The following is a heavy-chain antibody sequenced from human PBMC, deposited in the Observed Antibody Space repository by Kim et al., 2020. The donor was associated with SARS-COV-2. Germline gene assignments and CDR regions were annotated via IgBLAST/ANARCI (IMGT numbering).Heavy chain of an antibody. CDR3: ARDMRGHSPHFDY. V-gene: IGHV4-61*01. CDR1: GGSVSSGSYY. D-gene: IGHD6-13*01. Sequence: SETLSLTCTVSGGSVSSGSYYWSWIRQPPGKGLEWIGYIYYSGSTNYNPSLKSRVTISVNTSKNQFSLKLSSVTAADTAVYYCARDMRGHSPHFDYWGQGTLVTVSS. CDR2: IYYSGST. J-gene: IGHJ4*02.